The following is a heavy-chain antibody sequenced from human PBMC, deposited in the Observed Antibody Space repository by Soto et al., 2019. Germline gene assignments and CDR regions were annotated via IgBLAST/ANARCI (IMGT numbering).Heavy chain of an antibody. J-gene: IGHJ5*02. V-gene: IGHV3-23*01. CDR2: ISGSGGST. Sequence: GGSLRLSCAASGFTFSSYAMSWVRQAPGKGLEWVSAISGSGGSTYNADSVKGRFTISRDNSKNTLSLQMNRLRAEDTALYYCARGPYSDSSEWFDPWGQGTLVTVSS. D-gene: IGHD6-6*01. CDR3: ARGPYSDSSEWFDP. CDR1: GFTFSSYA.